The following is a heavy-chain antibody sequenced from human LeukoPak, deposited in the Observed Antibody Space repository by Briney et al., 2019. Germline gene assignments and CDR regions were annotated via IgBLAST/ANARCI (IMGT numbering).Heavy chain of an antibody. CDR3: ARGYCGGDCYPRRVVHDAFDI. CDR1: RGTFSSYA. J-gene: IGHJ3*02. CDR2: IIPIFGTA. V-gene: IGHV1-69*05. D-gene: IGHD2-21*02. Sequence: SVKVSFKASRGTFSSYAISWVGQAPGQGLEWMGGIIPIFGTANYAQKFQGRVTITTDESTSTDYMELSSLRSEDTAVYYCARGYCGGDCYPRRVVHDAFDIWGQGTMVTVSS.